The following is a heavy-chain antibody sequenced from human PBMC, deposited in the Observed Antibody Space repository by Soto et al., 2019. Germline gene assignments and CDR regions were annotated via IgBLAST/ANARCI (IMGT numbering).Heavy chain of an antibody. V-gene: IGHV3-48*03. J-gene: IGHJ3*02. CDR3: ATWHLREHAYDI. D-gene: IGHD5-12*01. Sequence: GGSLRLSCAASGFTSSSYEMNWVRQAPGKGLEWVSYISSSGKTIYYADSAKGRFTISIGSSRTTVYLQMRDLRPEDTALYFCATWHLREHAYDIWGQGTMVTVSS. CDR2: ISSSGKTI. CDR1: GFTSSSYE.